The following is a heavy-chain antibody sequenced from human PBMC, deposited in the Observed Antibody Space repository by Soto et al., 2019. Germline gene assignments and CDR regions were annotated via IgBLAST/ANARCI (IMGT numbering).Heavy chain of an antibody. D-gene: IGHD3-10*01. V-gene: IGHV1-69*13. CDR3: AEYYYGSGSPYYYYGMEV. Sequence: SVKVSCKASGGTFSSYAISWVRQAPVQGLEWMGGIIPIFGTANYAQKFQGRVTITADESTSTAYMELSSLRSEDTAVYYCAEYYYGSGSPYYYYGMEVWGQGTTVTVSS. CDR2: IIPIFGTA. J-gene: IGHJ6*02. CDR1: GGTFSSYA.